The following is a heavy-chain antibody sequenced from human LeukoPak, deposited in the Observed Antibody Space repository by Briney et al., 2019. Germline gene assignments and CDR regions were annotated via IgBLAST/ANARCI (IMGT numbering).Heavy chain of an antibody. J-gene: IGHJ4*02. V-gene: IGHV4-59*08. CDR1: GASLSSWY. Sequence: PSETLSLTCTVSGASLSSWYWSWIRQPPGKGLEWIGDIYGSGSTNYNPSLKSRVTMSADTSKNQFSLKLSSVTAADTAVYYCAVRDIAAAGIDYWGQGTLVTVSS. CDR2: IYGSGST. CDR3: AVRDIAAAGIDY. D-gene: IGHD6-13*01.